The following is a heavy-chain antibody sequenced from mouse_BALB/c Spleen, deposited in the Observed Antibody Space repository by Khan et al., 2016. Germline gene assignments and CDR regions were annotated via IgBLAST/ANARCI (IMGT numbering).Heavy chain of an antibody. Sequence: QIQLVQSGPELKKPGKTVKISCKASGYTFTNYGMNWVKQAPGKGLEWMGCINTYSGDTTYADDFKVRFTFSLETSSNTAYLQLNNLTYEDTATYFCARYRYYYGSSRYFEVWGPGTTVTVSS. CDR3: ARYRYYYGSSRYFEV. CDR2: INTYSGDT. J-gene: IGHJ1*01. D-gene: IGHD1-1*01. CDR1: GYTFTNYG. V-gene: IGHV9-3-1*01.